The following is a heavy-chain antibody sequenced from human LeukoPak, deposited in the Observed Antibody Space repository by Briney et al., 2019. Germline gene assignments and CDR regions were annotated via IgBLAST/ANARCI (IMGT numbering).Heavy chain of an antibody. CDR3: AREGQYCSGGSCYLPYYFGY. J-gene: IGHJ4*02. V-gene: IGHV4-61*01. CDR2: IYYSGST. Sequence: SETLSLTCTVSGGSVSSGSYYWSWIRQPPGKGLEWIGYIYYSGSTNYNPSLKSRVTISVDTSKNQFSLKLSSVTAADTAVYYCAREGQYCSGGSCYLPYYFGYWGQGTLVTVSS. CDR1: GGSVSSGSYY. D-gene: IGHD2-15*01.